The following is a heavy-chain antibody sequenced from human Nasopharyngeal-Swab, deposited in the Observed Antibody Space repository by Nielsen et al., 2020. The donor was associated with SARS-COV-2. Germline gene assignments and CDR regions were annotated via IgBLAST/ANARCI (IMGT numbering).Heavy chain of an antibody. D-gene: IGHD2-15*01. CDR1: GFTFSSYG. V-gene: IGHV3-33*01. CDR2: IWYDGSNK. J-gene: IGHJ6*02. Sequence: GESLKISCAASGFTFSSYGMHWVRQAPGKGLEWVAVIWYDGSNKYYADSVKGRFTISRDNSKNTLYLQMNSLRAEDTAVYYCARYCSGGTCKYYYYGMDVWGQGTTVTVSS. CDR3: ARYCSGGTCKYYYYGMDV.